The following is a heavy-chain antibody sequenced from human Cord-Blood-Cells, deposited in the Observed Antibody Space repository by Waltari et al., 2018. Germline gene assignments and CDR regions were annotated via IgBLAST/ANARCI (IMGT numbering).Heavy chain of an antibody. CDR1: GGSISSHY. CDR2: IYYSGST. Sequence: QVQLQESGPGLVKPSETLSLTCTVTGGSISSHYRSWIRQPPGKGLEWIGYIYYSGSTNYNPSLKSRVTISVDTSKNQFSLKLSSVTAADTAVYYCARVTGTRGYWGQGTLVTVSS. V-gene: IGHV4-59*11. CDR3: ARVTGTRGY. D-gene: IGHD1-7*01. J-gene: IGHJ4*02.